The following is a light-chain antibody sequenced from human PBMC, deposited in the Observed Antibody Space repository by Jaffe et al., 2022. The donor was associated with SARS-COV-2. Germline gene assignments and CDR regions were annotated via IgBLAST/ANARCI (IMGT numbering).Light chain of an antibody. CDR2: KVS. Sequence: DVVMTQSPLSLTVTLGQPASISCRSSQSLVYSDGDTYLNWFQQRPGHSPRRLIYKVSTRDSGVPERFSGSGSGTDFTLKISRVEAEDVGVYYCMVGTHWPPMYTFGQGTKLEIK. CDR3: MVGTHWPPMYT. V-gene: IGKV2-30*01. CDR1: QSLVYSDGDTY. J-gene: IGKJ2*01.